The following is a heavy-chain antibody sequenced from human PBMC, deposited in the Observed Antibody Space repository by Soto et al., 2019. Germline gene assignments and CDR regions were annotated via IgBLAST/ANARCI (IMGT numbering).Heavy chain of an antibody. CDR2: IYWDDDK. CDR1: GFSLSTSGVA. D-gene: IGHD3-10*01. J-gene: IGHJ5*02. V-gene: IGHV2-5*02. Sequence: KESGPTLVTPTQTLTLTCPFSGFSLSTSGVAVGWIRQPPGKALEWLALIYWDDDKRYSPSLKSRLTITKDTSKNQVVLTMTNMDPVDTATYYCAHRRGYYGSGSYSGMFWFDPWGQGTLVTVSS. CDR3: AHRRGYYGSGSYSGMFWFDP.